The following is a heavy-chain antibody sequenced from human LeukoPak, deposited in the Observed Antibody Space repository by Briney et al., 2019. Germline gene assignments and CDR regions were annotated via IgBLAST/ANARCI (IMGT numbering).Heavy chain of an antibody. CDR2: INPNSGGT. V-gene: IGHV1-2*04. CDR1: GYTFTGYY. J-gene: IGHJ4*02. D-gene: IGHD6-13*01. CDR3: ARSLAAAAYCDY. Sequence: ASVKVSCKASGYTFTGYYMHWVRQAPGQGLEWMGWINPNSGGTNYAQKFQGWVTMTRDTSISTAYMELSRLRSDDTAAYYCARSLAAAAYCDYWGQGTLVTVSS.